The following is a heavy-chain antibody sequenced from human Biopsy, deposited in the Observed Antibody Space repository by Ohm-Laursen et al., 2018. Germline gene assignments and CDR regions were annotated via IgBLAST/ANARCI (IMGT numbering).Heavy chain of an antibody. V-gene: IGHV4-59*11. CDR3: ARGSNDFGGLYFPR. J-gene: IGHJ4*02. CDR1: GGSFTGHY. CDR2: ISYTGYT. D-gene: IGHD4-23*01. Sequence: PSQTLSLTCTVSGGSFTGHYWIWIRQPPGKGLGWIGHISYTGYTRYNASLKSRVTISVDTSRNHFTLRLSSLTAADTAVYYCARGSNDFGGLYFPRWGQGTLLTVSS.